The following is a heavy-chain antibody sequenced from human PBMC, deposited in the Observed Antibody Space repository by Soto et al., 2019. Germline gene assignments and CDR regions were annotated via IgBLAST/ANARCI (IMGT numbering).Heavy chain of an antibody. CDR2: ISYDGSNK. D-gene: IGHD3-10*01. CDR1: GFTFSSYG. J-gene: IGHJ6*03. CDR3: AKAYYYGSGSYSYYYYYMDV. Sequence: QVQLVESGGGVVQPGRSLRLSCAASGFTFSSYGMHWVRQAPGKGLEWVAVISYDGSNKYYADSVKGRFTISRDNSKNPLYLQMNSLRAEDTAVYYCAKAYYYGSGSYSYYYYYMDVWGKGTTVTVSS. V-gene: IGHV3-30*18.